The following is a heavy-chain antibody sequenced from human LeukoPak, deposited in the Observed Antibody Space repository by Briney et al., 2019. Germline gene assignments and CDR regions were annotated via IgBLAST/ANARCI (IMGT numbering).Heavy chain of an antibody. V-gene: IGHV3-48*02. J-gene: IGHJ4*02. CDR3: ARDGITMVRGVMIDFDY. Sequence: PMGSLRLSCVTSGFTFSSHAMNWVRQAPGKGLEWVSYISSSSSTIYYADSVKGRFTISKDNAKNSVYLQMSSLRDEDTAVYYCARDGITMVRGVMIDFDYWGQGTRV. D-gene: IGHD3-10*01. CDR2: ISSSSSTI. CDR1: GFTFSSHA.